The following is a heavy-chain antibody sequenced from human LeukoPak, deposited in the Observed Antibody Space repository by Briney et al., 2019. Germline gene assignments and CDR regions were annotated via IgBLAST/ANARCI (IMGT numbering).Heavy chain of an antibody. CDR3: ARDRAGITYYYGSGSYYYFGY. V-gene: IGHV1-18*01. CDR2: ISAYNGNT. D-gene: IGHD3-10*01. Sequence: ASVKVSCKASGYTFTSYGISWVRQAPGQGLEWMGWISAYNGNTNYAQKLQGRVTMTTDTSTSTAYMELRSLRSDDTAVYYCARDRAGITYYYGSGSYYYFGYWGQGTLVTVSS. J-gene: IGHJ4*02. CDR1: GYTFTSYG.